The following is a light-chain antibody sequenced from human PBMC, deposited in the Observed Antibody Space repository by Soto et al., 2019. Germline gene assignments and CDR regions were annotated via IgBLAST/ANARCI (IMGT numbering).Light chain of an antibody. CDR1: RSDVGSYER. J-gene: IGLJ3*02. Sequence: QSVLTQPASVSGSPGQSIAIACTETRSDVGSYERVSWYQQHPGKAPTLMIYEVNKRPSGVSNRFSGSKSGNTASLTISGLQAEDEADYYCCSSVGGPNWVFGGRTKVTVL. CDR3: CSSVGGPNWV. V-gene: IGLV2-23*02. CDR2: EVN.